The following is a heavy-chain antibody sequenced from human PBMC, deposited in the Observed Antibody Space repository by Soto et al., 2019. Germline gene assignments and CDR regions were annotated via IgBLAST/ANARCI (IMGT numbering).Heavy chain of an antibody. D-gene: IGHD1-7*01. CDR1: GFSFSNYG. Sequence: QVHLVESGGGVVQPGTSLRLSCAASGFSFSNYGMYWVRQAPGKGLEWVAVTWYDGSTTYYADSVRGRFTVSRDNPKNELYLKMDSLRDEDTAVYFCVRDSEWELTNGFEVWGQGTTVIVSS. J-gene: IGHJ3*01. V-gene: IGHV3-33*01. CDR3: VRDSEWELTNGFEV. CDR2: TWYDGSTT.